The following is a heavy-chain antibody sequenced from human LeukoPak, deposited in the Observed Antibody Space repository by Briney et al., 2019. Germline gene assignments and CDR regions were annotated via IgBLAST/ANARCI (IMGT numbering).Heavy chain of an antibody. CDR1: GFTVSSNH. D-gene: IGHD1-26*01. CDR2: IYSGGST. J-gene: IGHJ4*02. V-gene: IGHV3-53*01. Sequence: GGSLRLSCAASGFTVSSNHMSWVRQAPGKGLEWVSLIYSGGSTYYAASVKGRFTVYRDNSKNTLYLQMNSLRAEDTAVYYCARDRDGGTYSNYWGQGTLVTVSS. CDR3: ARDRDGGTYSNY.